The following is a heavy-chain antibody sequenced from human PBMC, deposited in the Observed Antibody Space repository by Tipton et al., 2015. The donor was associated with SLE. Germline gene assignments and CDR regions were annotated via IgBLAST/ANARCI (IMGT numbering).Heavy chain of an antibody. V-gene: IGHV4-34*01. J-gene: IGHJ5*02. Sequence: TLSLTCAVYGGSFSGYYWSWIRQPPGKGLEWIGEINHSGSTNYNPSLKSRVTISVDTSKNQFSLKLSSVTAADTAVYYCARGIITGTTECFDPWGQGPLLTVSS. CDR2: INHSGST. D-gene: IGHD1-20*01. CDR1: GGSFSGYY. CDR3: ARGIITGTTECFDP.